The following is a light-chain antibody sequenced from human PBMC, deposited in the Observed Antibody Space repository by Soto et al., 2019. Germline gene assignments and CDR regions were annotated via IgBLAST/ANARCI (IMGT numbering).Light chain of an antibody. CDR1: QTISSW. CDR2: KAS. CDR3: HQTYSPPDT. Sequence: DIQMTQSPSTLSGSVGDRVTITCRASQTISSWLAWYQQKPGKAPKLLIYKASTLKSGVPSRFSGSGSGTDFTLAISGLQPDDSATYYCHQTYSPPDTFGQGTKVDIK. J-gene: IGKJ1*01. V-gene: IGKV1-5*03.